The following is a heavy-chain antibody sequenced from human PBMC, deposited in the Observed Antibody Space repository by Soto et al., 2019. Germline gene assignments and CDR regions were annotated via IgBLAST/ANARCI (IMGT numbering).Heavy chain of an antibody. Sequence: QVQLQQWGAGLLKPSETLSLTCAVYGGSFSGYYWSWIRQPPGKGLEWIGEINHSGSTNYNPSLKRRVTISVDTSKNQFSLKLSSVTAADTAVYYCARGRYSSLIDYWGQGTLVTVSS. CDR3: ARGRYSSLIDY. CDR1: GGSFSGYY. J-gene: IGHJ4*02. V-gene: IGHV4-34*01. CDR2: INHSGST. D-gene: IGHD6-13*01.